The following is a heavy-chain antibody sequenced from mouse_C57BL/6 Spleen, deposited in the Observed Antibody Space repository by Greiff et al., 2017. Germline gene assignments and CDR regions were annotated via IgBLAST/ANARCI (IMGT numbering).Heavy chain of an antibody. CDR1: GYTFTSYW. J-gene: IGHJ3*01. Sequence: QVQLQQPGAELVKPGASVKMSCKASGYTFTSYWITWVKQRPGQGLEWIGDIYPGSGSTNYNEKFKSKATLTVDTSSSTAYMQLSSLTSEDSAVYYCARGGLYYSNYIWFAYWGQGTLVTVSA. CDR3: ARGGLYYSNYIWFAY. D-gene: IGHD2-5*01. CDR2: IYPGSGST. V-gene: IGHV1-55*01.